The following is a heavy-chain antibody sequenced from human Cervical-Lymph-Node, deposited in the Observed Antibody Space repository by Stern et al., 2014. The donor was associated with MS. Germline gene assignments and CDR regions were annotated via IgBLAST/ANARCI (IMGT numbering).Heavy chain of an antibody. Sequence: QVQLVESGGGVVQPGRSLRLSCAASGFTFSSYGMHWVRQAPGKGLEWVAVIWYDGSNKYNADSVKGRFTISRDNSKNTLYLQMNSLRAEDTAVYYCARDCKLRYYYYGMDVWGQGTTVTVSS. CDR2: IWYDGSNK. CDR3: ARDCKLRYYYYGMDV. V-gene: IGHV3-33*01. CDR1: GFTFSSYG. D-gene: IGHD1-26*01. J-gene: IGHJ6*02.